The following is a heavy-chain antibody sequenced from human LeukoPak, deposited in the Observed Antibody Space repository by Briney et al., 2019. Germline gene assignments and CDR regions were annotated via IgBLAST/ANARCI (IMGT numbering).Heavy chain of an antibody. CDR2: INHSGST. CDR1: GGSFSGYY. V-gene: IGHV4-34*01. D-gene: IGHD1-26*01. CDR3: AKDGDTMSGTYYYDMDV. J-gene: IGHJ6*03. Sequence: SETLSLTCAVYGGSFSGYYWSWIRQPPGKGLEWIGEINHSGSTNYNPSLKSRVTISVDTSKNQFSLKLSSVTAADTAVYYCAKDGDTMSGTYYYDMDVWGKGTTVTIS.